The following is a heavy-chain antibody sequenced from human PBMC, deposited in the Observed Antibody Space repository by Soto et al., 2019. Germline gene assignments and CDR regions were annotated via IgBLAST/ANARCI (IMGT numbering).Heavy chain of an antibody. CDR1: GYSISSGYY. Sequence: PSETLSLTCAVSGYSISSGYYWCWIRQPPGKGLEWIGSIYHSGSTYYNPSLKSRVTISVDTSKNQFSLKLSSVTAADTAVYYCARIDFWSGPNWGQGTLVTVSS. V-gene: IGHV4-38-2*01. J-gene: IGHJ4*02. D-gene: IGHD3-3*01. CDR2: IYHSGST. CDR3: ARIDFWSGPN.